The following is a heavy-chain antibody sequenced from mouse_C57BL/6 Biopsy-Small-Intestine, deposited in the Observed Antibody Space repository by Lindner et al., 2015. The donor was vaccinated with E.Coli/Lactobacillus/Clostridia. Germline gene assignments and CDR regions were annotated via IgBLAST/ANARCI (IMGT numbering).Heavy chain of an antibody. J-gene: IGHJ3*01. CDR2: NDPSGNSI. CDR1: GYTFVAYH. CDR3: ARLKGFGYRLDAFDI. V-gene: IGHV1-64*01. Sequence: SVKVSCKASGYTFVAYHIHWVRQAPGQGLEWMGINDPSGNSINYAQKFQGRVTMTRDTSTSTVYMELSSLRSEDTAVYYCARLKGFGYRLDAFDIWGQGTMVTVSS. D-gene: IGHD2-2*01.